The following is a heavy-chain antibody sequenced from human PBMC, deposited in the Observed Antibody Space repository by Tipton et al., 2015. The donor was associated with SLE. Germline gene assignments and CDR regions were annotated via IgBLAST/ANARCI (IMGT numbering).Heavy chain of an antibody. V-gene: IGHV3-30*02. CDR1: GFTFSSYG. CDR2: IRYDGSNK. Sequence: SLRLSCAASGFTFSSYGMHWVRQAPGNGLEWVAFIRYDGSNKYYADSVKGRFTISRDNSKNTLYLQMNSLRAEDTAVYYCAKDRKSPHYYGMGVWGQGTTVTVSS. CDR3: AKDRKSPHYYGMGV. J-gene: IGHJ6*02.